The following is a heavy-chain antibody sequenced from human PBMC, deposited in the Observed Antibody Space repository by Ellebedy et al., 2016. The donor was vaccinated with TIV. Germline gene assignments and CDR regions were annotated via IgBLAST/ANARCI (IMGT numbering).Heavy chain of an antibody. V-gene: IGHV1-3*01. D-gene: IGHD2-15*01. Sequence: KFQGRVTITRDTSASTAYMELSSLRSEDTAVYYCARARVVVVAATRFYPYYGMDVWGQGTTVTVSS. J-gene: IGHJ6*02. CDR3: ARARVVVVAATRFYPYYGMDV.